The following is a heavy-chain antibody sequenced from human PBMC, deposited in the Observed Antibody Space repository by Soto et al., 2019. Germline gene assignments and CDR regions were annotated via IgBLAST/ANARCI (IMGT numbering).Heavy chain of an antibody. CDR1: GFTFSTYA. J-gene: IGHJ6*02. D-gene: IGHD2-2*01. Sequence: QGQLVESGGGVVQPGWSLRLSCAASGFTFSTYAMHWVRQAPGKGLEWVAVISSDGRNRYFADSMKGRFTISRDNAKNTVDLQMNSLRPEDTAVYYCAKDPTSCSVGCYYGLDVWGQGATVTVSS. V-gene: IGHV3-30*18. CDR3: AKDPTSCSVGCYYGLDV. CDR2: ISSDGRNR.